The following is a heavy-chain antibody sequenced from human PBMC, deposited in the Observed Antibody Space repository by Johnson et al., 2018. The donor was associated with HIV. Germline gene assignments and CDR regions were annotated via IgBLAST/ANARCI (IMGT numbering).Heavy chain of an antibody. CDR3: AKDLDRAFIVGAPGI. J-gene: IGHJ3*02. V-gene: IGHV3-20*04. CDR2: VNLNNENT. CDR1: GFTFDDYG. Sequence: VQLVESGGGVVRPGGSLRLSCAASGFTFDDYGMSWVRQAPGKGLEWVSGVNLNNENTGYGDSVKGRFTISRDNAKNTLYLQMNSLRPEDTAVYYCAKDLDRAFIVGAPGIWGQGTMVTVSS. D-gene: IGHD1-26*01.